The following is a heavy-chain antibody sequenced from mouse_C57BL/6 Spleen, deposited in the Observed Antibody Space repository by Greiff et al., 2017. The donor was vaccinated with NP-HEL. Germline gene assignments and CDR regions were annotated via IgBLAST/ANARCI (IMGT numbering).Heavy chain of an antibody. Sequence: EVQLQESGPELVKPGASVKISRKASGYSFTGYYMNWVKQSPEKSLEWIGEINPSTGGTTYNQKFKAKATLTVDKSSSTAYMQLKSLTSEDSAVYYCARKQLLLRYAMDYWGQGTSVTVSS. CDR2: INPSTGGT. V-gene: IGHV1-42*01. D-gene: IGHD1-1*01. J-gene: IGHJ4*01. CDR1: GYSFTGYY. CDR3: ARKQLLLRYAMDY.